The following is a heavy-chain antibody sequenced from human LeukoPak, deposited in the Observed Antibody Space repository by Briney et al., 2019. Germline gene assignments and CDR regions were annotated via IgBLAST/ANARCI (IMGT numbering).Heavy chain of an antibody. Sequence: GGSLRLSCAASGFTFSSYGMHWVRQAPGKGLEWVAFIRYDGSNKYYADSVKGRFTISRDNSKNTLYLQMNSLRAEDTAVYYCATRPSGIAVAGTLFAYWGQGTLVTVSS. V-gene: IGHV3-30*02. CDR1: GFTFSSYG. CDR2: IRYDGSNK. CDR3: ATRPSGIAVAGTLFAY. J-gene: IGHJ4*02. D-gene: IGHD6-19*01.